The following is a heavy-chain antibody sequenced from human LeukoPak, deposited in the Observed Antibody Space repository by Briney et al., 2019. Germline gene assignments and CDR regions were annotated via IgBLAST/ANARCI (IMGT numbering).Heavy chain of an antibody. V-gene: IGHV4-59*01. CDR2: IYYSGST. CDR3: ARSDYDTSKFDL. Sequence: SETLSLTCTVSGDSISSYYWSWIRQPPGKGLEWIGYIYYSGSTNYNPSLKSRVTISVDTSKNQFSLKLSSVTAADTAVYYCARSDYDTSKFDLWGRGTLVTVSS. D-gene: IGHD3-22*01. CDR1: GDSISSYY. J-gene: IGHJ2*01.